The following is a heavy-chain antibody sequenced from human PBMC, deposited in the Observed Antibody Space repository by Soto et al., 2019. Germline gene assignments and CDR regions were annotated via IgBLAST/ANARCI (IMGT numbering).Heavy chain of an antibody. V-gene: IGHV3-23*01. CDR3: ARKLAAYYYDSSGDDAFDI. CDR2: ISGSGGST. D-gene: IGHD3-22*01. J-gene: IGHJ3*02. Sequence: GGSLRLSCAASGFTFSSYAMSWVRQAPGKGLEWVSAISGSGGSTCYADSVKGRFTISRDNSKNTLYLQMNSLRAEDTAVYYCARKLAAYYYDSSGDDAFDIWGQGTMVTVSS. CDR1: GFTFSSYA.